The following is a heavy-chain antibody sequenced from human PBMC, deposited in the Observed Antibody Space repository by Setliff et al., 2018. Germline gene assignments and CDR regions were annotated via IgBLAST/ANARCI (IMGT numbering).Heavy chain of an antibody. Sequence: GGSLRLSCAASGFSFSSYWMHWVRQGPGKGLEWVARVNTDERRTTYPGSMKGRFTISRENARNTVYLQRNSLRAEDTAVYYCARDREGDGNYYMDVWGRGTTVTVSS. CDR3: ARDREGDGNYYMDV. D-gene: IGHD1-1*01. V-gene: IGHV3-74*03. CDR2: VNTDERRT. CDR1: GFSFSSYW. J-gene: IGHJ6*03.